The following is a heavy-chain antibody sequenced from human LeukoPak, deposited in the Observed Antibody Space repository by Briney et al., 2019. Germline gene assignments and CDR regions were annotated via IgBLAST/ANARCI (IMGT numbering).Heavy chain of an antibody. J-gene: IGHJ4*02. Sequence: SETLSLTCTVSGASISSWYWSWIRQPPGKGLEWIGNIHGSGNTNYNPSLKSRLSMSPDTSRNQLSLNLTSETAADTATYYCARETMLAGFASGLGFNYWGQGILVIVSS. V-gene: IGHV4-59*01. CDR2: IHGSGNT. D-gene: IGHD6-19*01. CDR1: GASISSWY. CDR3: ARETMLAGFASGLGFNY.